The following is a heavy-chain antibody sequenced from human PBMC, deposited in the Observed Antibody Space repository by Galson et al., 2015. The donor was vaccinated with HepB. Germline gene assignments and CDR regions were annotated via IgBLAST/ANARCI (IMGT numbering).Heavy chain of an antibody. CDR2: IWNDDSNE. CDR1: GFTFITYG. D-gene: IGHD3-22*01. Sequence: SLRLSCAASGFTFITYGMHWVRQAPGKGLEWVAVIWNDDSNEFYADSVEGRFTISRDNSKNTLYLQMNSLRDEDTAVYYCAVNYIDIRGYHPQPFEYWGQGTLVTVSS. CDR3: AVNYIDIRGYHPQPFEY. V-gene: IGHV3-33*01. J-gene: IGHJ4*02.